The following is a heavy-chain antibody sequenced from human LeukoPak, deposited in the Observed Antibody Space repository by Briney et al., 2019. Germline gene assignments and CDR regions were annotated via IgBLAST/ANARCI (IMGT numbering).Heavy chain of an antibody. CDR3: GKDVRKTGTTVLTDY. CDR1: GFTFSSYG. J-gene: IGHJ4*02. CDR2: IKGGGGGT. Sequence: PGGSPRLSCAASGFTFSSYGMSWVRQAPGKGLEWVSAIKGGGGGTYYVDSVKGRFTISRDNAKNSLYLQMNSLRAEDTAVYYWGKDVRKTGTTVLTDYRGQRNLGTAS. V-gene: IGHV3-23*01. D-gene: IGHD1-1*01.